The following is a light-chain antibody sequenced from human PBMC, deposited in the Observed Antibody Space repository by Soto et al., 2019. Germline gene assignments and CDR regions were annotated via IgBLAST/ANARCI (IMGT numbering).Light chain of an antibody. J-gene: IGKJ1*01. CDR1: QSVSSSY. Sequence: EIVLTQSPGTLSLSPGQRATLSCRASQSVSSSYLAWYQQKPGQAPSLLIYGASSRATGIPDRFSGSASGTDFTLTISRLEPEDFAVYHCQQYSNSAWTFGQGTKVEIK. CDR2: GAS. V-gene: IGKV3-20*01. CDR3: QQYSNSAWT.